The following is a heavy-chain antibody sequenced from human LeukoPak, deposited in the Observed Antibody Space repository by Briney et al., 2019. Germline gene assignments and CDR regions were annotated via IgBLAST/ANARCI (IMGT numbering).Heavy chain of an antibody. Sequence: ASVKVSCKASGYTFTDYFMHWIRQAPGQGLEWMGWINPNSGGTNYAQKFQGRVTMTRETSISTAYMELSRLRSDDTAVYYCASGHSGWFYFDYWGQGTLVTVSS. J-gene: IGHJ4*02. CDR3: ASGHSGWFYFDY. V-gene: IGHV1-2*02. D-gene: IGHD6-19*01. CDR1: GYTFTDYF. CDR2: INPNSGGT.